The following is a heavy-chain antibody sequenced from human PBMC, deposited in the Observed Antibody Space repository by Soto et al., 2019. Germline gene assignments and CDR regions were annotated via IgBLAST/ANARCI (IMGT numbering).Heavy chain of an antibody. CDR2: ISGSGGRT. CDR1: GFTFSSYA. J-gene: IGHJ5*02. CDR3: AKDQGGLLWFEESSFKNNWFDP. D-gene: IGHD3-10*01. Sequence: EVQLLESGGGLVQPGGSLRLSCAASGFTFSSYAMSWVRQAPGKGLEWVSAISGSGGRTYYADSVKGRFTISRDNSKNTLYLQMNSLTAEDTAVYYCAKDQGGLLWFEESSFKNNWFDPWGQGTLVTVSS. V-gene: IGHV3-23*01.